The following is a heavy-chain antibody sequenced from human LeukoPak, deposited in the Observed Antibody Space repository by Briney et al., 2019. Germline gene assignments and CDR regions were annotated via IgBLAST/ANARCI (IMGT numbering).Heavy chain of an antibody. CDR2: ISSSGSTI. CDR1: GFTFSSYE. D-gene: IGHD2-2*01. V-gene: IGHV3-48*03. CDR3: ASLYCSSTSCYGGYFDY. J-gene: IGHJ4*02. Sequence: QPGGSLRLSCAASGFTFSSYEMNWVRQAPGKGLEGGSYISSSGSTIYYADSVKARFTISRDNAKNSLYLQMNSLRDEDTAVYYCASLYCSSTSCYGGYFDYWGQGTLVTVSS.